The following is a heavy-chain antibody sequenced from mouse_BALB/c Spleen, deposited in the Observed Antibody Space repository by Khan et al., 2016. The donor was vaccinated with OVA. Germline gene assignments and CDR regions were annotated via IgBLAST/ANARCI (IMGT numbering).Heavy chain of an antibody. CDR1: GFNIKDTY. CDR3: ATLYCNPFAY. J-gene: IGHJ3*01. CDR2: IDPANGDT. D-gene: IGHD2-1*01. Sequence: VQLQQSRAELLKPGASVKLSCTSSGFNIKDTYMHWVKQRPEQGLEWIGRIDPANGDTKYDPKFQGKATITADTSSTTAYLQLSSLTSEDTAVYYCATLYCNPFAYWGQGTLVTVS. V-gene: IGHV14-3*02.